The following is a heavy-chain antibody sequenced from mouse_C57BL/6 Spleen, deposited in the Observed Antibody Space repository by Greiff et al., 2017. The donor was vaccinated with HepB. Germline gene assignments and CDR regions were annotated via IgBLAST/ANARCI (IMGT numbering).Heavy chain of an antibody. V-gene: IGHV1-5*01. J-gene: IGHJ4*01. CDR1: GYTFTSYW. CDR2: IYPGNSDT. Sequence: EVMLVESGTVLARPGASVKMSCKTSGYTFTSYWMHWVKQRPGQGLEWIGAIYPGNSDTSYNQKFKGKAKLTAVTSASTAYMELSSLTNEDSAVYYCTREGDYDRYYAMDYWGQGTSVTVSS. D-gene: IGHD2-4*01. CDR3: TREGDYDRYYAMDY.